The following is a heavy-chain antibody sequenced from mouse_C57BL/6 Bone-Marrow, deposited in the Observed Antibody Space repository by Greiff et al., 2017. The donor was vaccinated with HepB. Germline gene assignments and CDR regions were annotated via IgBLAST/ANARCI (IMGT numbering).Heavy chain of an antibody. CDR2: ISDGGSYT. CDR3: ASDYYGSSYVDFDV. D-gene: IGHD1-1*01. J-gene: IGHJ1*03. V-gene: IGHV5-4*03. Sequence: DVMLVESGGGLVKPGGSLKLSCAASGFTFSSYAMSWVRQTPEKRLEWVATISDGGSYTYYPDNVKGRFTISRDNAKNNLYLQMSHLKSEDTAMYYCASDYYGSSYVDFDVWGTGTTVTVSS. CDR1: GFTFSSYA.